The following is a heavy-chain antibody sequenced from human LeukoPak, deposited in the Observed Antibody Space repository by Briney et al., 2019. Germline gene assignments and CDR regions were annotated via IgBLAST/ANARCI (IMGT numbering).Heavy chain of an antibody. J-gene: IGHJ6*02. D-gene: IGHD1-14*01. Sequence: SETLSLTCAVSGGSISSGGYSWSWIRQPPGKGLEWIGYIYHSGSTYYNPSLKSRLTISVDTSKNQFSLKLSSVTAADTAVYYCARLGGKRDVDSFYNAMDVWGQGTTATVSS. CDR2: IYHSGST. V-gene: IGHV4-30-2*02. CDR3: ARLGGKRDVDSFYNAMDV. CDR1: GGSISSGGYS.